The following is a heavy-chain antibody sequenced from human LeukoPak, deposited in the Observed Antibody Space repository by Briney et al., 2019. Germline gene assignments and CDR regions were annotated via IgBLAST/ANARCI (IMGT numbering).Heavy chain of an antibody. CDR2: IWFDGTDK. Sequence: SGRSLRLSCAASGFTFSIYGMHWVRQAPGKGLEWVAGIWFDGTDKYYADSVKGRFTISRDNSKNMVYLQMNSLRAEHTAVYYCARDRNSFDHWGQGTLVTVSS. CDR1: GFTFSIYG. V-gene: IGHV3-33*01. D-gene: IGHD3-3*02. J-gene: IGHJ4*02. CDR3: ARDRNSFDH.